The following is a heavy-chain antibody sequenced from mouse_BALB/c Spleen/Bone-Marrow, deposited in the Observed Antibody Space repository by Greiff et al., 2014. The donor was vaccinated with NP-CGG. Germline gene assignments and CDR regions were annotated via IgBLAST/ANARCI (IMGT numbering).Heavy chain of an antibody. J-gene: IGHJ2*01. Sequence: VKLVESGAELAKPGASVKMSCEASGYTFTNYWMHWVKQRPGQGLEWIGYINLSTGYTEYNQKFKDKATLTADKSSSTAYMQLSSLTSEDSAVYYCARDDYDDYWGQGTTLTVSS. CDR2: INLSTGYT. V-gene: IGHV1-7*01. D-gene: IGHD2-4*01. CDR3: ARDDYDDY. CDR1: GYTFTNYW.